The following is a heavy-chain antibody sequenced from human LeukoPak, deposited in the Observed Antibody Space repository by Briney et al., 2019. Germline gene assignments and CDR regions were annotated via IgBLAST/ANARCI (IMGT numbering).Heavy chain of an antibody. CDR2: IGGGGEST. CDR3: AKVLSGSQDY. V-gene: IGHV3-23*01. J-gene: IGHJ4*02. CDR1: GFTFSSYA. D-gene: IGHD1-26*01. Sequence: GGSLRLSCAASGFTFSSYAMSWVRQAPGKGLEWVSTIGGGGESTYYADSVKGRFTISRDNSKNTVYLQMNSLRAEDTSVYYCAKVLSGSQDYWGQGTLVTVFS.